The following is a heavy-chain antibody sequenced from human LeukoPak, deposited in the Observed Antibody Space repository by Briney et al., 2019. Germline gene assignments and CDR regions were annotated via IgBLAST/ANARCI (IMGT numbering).Heavy chain of an antibody. J-gene: IGHJ5*02. CDR1: GFTFSSYS. Sequence: PGGSLRLSCAASGFTFSSYSMNWVRQAPGKGLEFISYISSSGSIIYYADSVKGRFTIPRDNSKNTLYLQMNSLRAEDAAVYYCAKPYYGSGSYSRLGWFDPWGQGTLVTVSS. V-gene: IGHV3-48*01. CDR2: ISSSGSII. D-gene: IGHD3-10*01. CDR3: AKPYYGSGSYSRLGWFDP.